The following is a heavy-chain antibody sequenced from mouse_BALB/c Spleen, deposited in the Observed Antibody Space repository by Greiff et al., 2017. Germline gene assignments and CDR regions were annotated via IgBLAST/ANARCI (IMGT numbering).Heavy chain of an antibody. D-gene: IGHD2-3*01. J-gene: IGHJ4*01. CDR1: GFTFSSYT. Sequence: EVHLVESGGGLVKPGGSLKLSCAASGFTFSSYTMSWVRQTPEKRLEWVATISSGGSYTYYPDSVKGRFTISRDNAKNTLYLQMSSLKSEDTAMYYCTRGGDGSDAMDYWGQGTSVTVSS. CDR2: ISSGGSYT. V-gene: IGHV5-6-4*01. CDR3: TRGGDGSDAMDY.